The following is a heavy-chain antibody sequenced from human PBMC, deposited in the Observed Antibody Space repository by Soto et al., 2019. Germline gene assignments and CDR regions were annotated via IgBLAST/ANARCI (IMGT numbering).Heavy chain of an antibody. J-gene: IGHJ6*02. D-gene: IGHD6-13*01. CDR2: IDPSDSYT. CDR3: ARLSTAAAGTYYYGMDV. Sequence: GESLKISCKGSGYSFTSYWISWVRQMPGKGLEWMGRIDPSDSYTNYSPSFQGHVTISADKSISTACLQWSSLKASDTAMYYCARLSTAAAGTYYYGMDVWGQGTTVTVSS. CDR1: GYSFTSYW. V-gene: IGHV5-10-1*01.